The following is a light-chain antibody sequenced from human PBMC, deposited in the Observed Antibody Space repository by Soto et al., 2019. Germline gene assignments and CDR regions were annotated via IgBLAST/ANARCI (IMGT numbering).Light chain of an antibody. J-gene: IGKJ3*01. V-gene: IGKV3-20*01. Sequence: IVLTQSPGTLSLSPGERATLSCRASHIVRSSFLAWYQQKPGQAPRLVIFGASNRASGIPDRFSGSGSGTDFTLTFSRLDPEDFAVYYCQQYGSSPFSFGPGTKVDI. CDR1: HIVRSSF. CDR2: GAS. CDR3: QQYGSSPFS.